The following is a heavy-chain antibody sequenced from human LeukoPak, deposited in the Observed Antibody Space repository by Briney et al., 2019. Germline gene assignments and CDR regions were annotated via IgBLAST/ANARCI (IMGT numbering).Heavy chain of an antibody. CDR2: INAGNGNT. CDR1: GFTFTSYA. Sequence: PGGSLRLSCAASGFTFTSYAMHWVRQAPGQRLEWMGWINAGNGNTKYSQKFQGRVTITRDTSASTAYMELSSLRSEDTAVYYCARGLSDRLAYCGGDCYSRDAFDIWGQGTMVTVSS. V-gene: IGHV1-3*01. J-gene: IGHJ3*02. CDR3: ARGLSDRLAYCGGDCYSRDAFDI. D-gene: IGHD2-21*02.